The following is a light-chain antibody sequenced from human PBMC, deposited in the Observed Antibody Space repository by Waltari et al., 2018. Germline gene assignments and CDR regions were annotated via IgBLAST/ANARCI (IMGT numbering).Light chain of an antibody. Sequence: QSALTQPASVSGSPGQSITISCTGTPSDVGGYNFVPWYQQHPGIAPKLMIYDVNKRPSGVSNRFSGSKSGNTASLTISGLQAEDEADYYCSSYTSSATYVFGAGTKVTVL. V-gene: IGLV2-14*01. J-gene: IGLJ1*01. CDR2: DVN. CDR1: PSDVGGYNF. CDR3: SSYTSSATYV.